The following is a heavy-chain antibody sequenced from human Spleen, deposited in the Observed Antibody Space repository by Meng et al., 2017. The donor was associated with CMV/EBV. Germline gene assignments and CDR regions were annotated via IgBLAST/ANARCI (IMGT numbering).Heavy chain of an antibody. V-gene: IGHV3-21*01. CDR1: GFTFRSYS. CDR3: ARSGQYQLLDWFDP. Sequence: SGFTFRSYSMNWVRQAPGKGLEWVSSISSSSSYIYYADSVKGRFTISRDNAKNSLYLQMNSLRAEDTAVYYCARSGQYQLLDWFDPWGQGTLVTVSS. D-gene: IGHD2-2*01. J-gene: IGHJ5*02. CDR2: ISSSSSYI.